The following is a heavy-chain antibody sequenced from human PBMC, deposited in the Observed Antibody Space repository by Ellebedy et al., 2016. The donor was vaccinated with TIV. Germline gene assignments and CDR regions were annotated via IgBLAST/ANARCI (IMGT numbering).Heavy chain of an antibody. CDR2: TSISSISI. J-gene: IGHJ3*01. Sequence: GESLKISCAASGFSFSSYSMNWVRQAPVKGLEWVSSTSISSISIYYADAVKGRFTISRDNAKSSLYLQMNSLRAEDTAVYYWEREWSAFDLWGQGTMVTVSS. V-gene: IGHV3-21*01. CDR3: EREWSAFDL. CDR1: GFSFSSYS. D-gene: IGHD3-3*01.